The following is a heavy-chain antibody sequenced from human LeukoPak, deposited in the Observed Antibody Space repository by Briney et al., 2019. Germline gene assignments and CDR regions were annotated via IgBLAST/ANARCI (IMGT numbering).Heavy chain of an antibody. D-gene: IGHD3-22*01. J-gene: IGHJ4*02. Sequence: PGGSLRLSCAASGFTVSSNYMSWVRQAPGKGLEWVSVIYSGGSTYYADSVKGRFTISRDNSKNTLYLQMNSLRAEDTAVYYCAKDRNYYDSSGYSPLGHWGQGTLVIVSS. CDR3: AKDRNYYDSSGYSPLGH. CDR1: GFTVSSNY. V-gene: IGHV3-53*01. CDR2: IYSGGST.